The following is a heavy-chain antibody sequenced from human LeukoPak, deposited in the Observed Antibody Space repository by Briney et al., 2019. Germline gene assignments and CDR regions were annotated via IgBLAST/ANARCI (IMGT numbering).Heavy chain of an antibody. Sequence: GASVKVSCKASGYTFTSYDINWVRRATGQGLEWMGWMDPNSGNTGYAQKFQGRVTMTRNTSISTAYMELSSLRSEDTAVYYCARGRGYSYGQFDYWGQGTLVTVSS. J-gene: IGHJ4*02. V-gene: IGHV1-8*01. D-gene: IGHD5-18*01. CDR2: MDPNSGNT. CDR1: GYTFTSYD. CDR3: ARGRGYSYGQFDY.